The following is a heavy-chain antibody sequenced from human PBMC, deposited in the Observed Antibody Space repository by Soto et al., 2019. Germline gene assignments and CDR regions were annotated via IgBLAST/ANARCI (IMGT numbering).Heavy chain of an antibody. J-gene: IGHJ4*02. CDR1: GYSISSGYY. CDR2: IYHSGST. CDR3: ARACSSNSCYDVFDY. D-gene: IGHD2-2*01. V-gene: IGHV4-38-2*01. Sequence: PSETLSLTCAVSGYSISSGYYWGWIRQPPGKGLEWIGSIYHSGSTYYNPSLKSRVTISVDTSKNQFSLKLSSVTAADTAVYYCARACSSNSCYDVFDYWGQGTLVTVSS.